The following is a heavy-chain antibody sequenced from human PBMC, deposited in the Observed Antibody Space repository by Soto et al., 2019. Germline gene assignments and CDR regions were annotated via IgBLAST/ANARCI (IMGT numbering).Heavy chain of an antibody. J-gene: IGHJ4*02. V-gene: IGHV4-30-2*01. Sequence: QLQLQESGSGLVKPSQTLSLTCAVSGGSISSGGYSWSWIRQPPGKGLEWIGYIYHSGSTYYNPSLXSXVXLSXDRSKNQFSLKLSSVTAADTAVYCCAAGGGLPRYYWGQGTLVTVSS. CDR3: AAGGGLPRYY. CDR1: GGSISSGGYS. CDR2: IYHSGST. D-gene: IGHD5-12*01.